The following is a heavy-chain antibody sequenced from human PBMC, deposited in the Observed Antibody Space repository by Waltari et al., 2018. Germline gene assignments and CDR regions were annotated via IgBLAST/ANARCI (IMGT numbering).Heavy chain of an antibody. Sequence: EVQLVQSGAEVKKPGESLKISCKGSGYSFTSYWIGWVRQMPGKGLEWMGIIYPGDSDTRYSPSFQGQVTISADKSISTAYLQWSSLKASDTAMYYCASPAGIVGATTHQDGAFDIWGQGTMVTVSS. D-gene: IGHD1-26*01. V-gene: IGHV5-51*03. CDR3: ASPAGIVGATTHQDGAFDI. J-gene: IGHJ3*02. CDR1: GYSFTSYW. CDR2: IYPGDSDT.